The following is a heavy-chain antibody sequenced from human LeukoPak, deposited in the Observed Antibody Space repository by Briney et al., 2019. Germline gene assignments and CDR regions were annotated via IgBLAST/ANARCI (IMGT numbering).Heavy chain of an antibody. CDR3: VRDFWFGESPPYY. D-gene: IGHD3-10*01. J-gene: IGHJ4*02. V-gene: IGHV4-34*01. CDR1: GGSFSGYY. CDR2: INHSGST. Sequence: SETLSLTCAVYGGSFSGYYWSWIRQPPGKGLEWIGEINHSGSTNYNPSLKSRVTISVDTSKNQFSLKLSSVTAADTAVYYCVRDFWFGESPPYYWGQGTLVTVSA.